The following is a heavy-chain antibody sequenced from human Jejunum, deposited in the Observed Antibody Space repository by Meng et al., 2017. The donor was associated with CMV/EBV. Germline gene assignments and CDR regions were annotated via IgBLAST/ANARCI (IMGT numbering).Heavy chain of an antibody. J-gene: IGHJ4*02. CDR3: ARGYSSDWYDY. CDR1: GGSINNYY. D-gene: IGHD6-19*01. V-gene: IGHV4-4*07. CDR2: IYTSGST. Sequence: QGQRQESGPGLVKPSETLSLICTVSGGSINNYYWNWIRQSAGKGLEWIGRIYTSGSTNYNPSLQSRVTMSVDTSKNQFSLKLTSVTAADTAVYYCARGYSSDWYDYWGQGALVTVSS.